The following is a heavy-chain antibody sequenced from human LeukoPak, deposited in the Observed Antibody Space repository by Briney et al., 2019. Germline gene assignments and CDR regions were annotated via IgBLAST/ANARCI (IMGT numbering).Heavy chain of an antibody. CDR3: ARISSSNWYNERGAFDV. J-gene: IGHJ3*01. V-gene: IGHV3-48*01. D-gene: IGHD6-13*01. CDR1: GFTFSSYS. Sequence: PEGSLRLSCAASGFTFSSYSMNWVRQAPGKGLEWVSYISSSSSTIYYADSVKGRFTISRDNAKNSLYLQMNSLRAEDTAVYYCARISSSNWYNERGAFDVWGQGTMVTVSS. CDR2: ISSSSSTI.